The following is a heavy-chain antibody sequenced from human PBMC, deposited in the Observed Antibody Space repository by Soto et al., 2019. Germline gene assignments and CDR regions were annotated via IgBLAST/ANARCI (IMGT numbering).Heavy chain of an antibody. J-gene: IGHJ4*02. D-gene: IGHD3-3*01. CDR1: GFTFSNAW. CDR2: IKSKTDGRTT. CDR3: TTGWSGYYWDY. V-gene: IGHV3-15*01. Sequence: GGSLRLSCAASGFTFSNAWMSWVRQAPGKGLEWVGRIKSKTDGRTTDYAAPVKGRFTISRDDSKNTLYLQMNSLKTEDTAVYYWTTGWSGYYWDYWGQGTLVTVSS.